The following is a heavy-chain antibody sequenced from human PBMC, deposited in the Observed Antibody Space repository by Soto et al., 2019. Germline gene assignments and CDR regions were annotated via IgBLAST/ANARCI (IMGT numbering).Heavy chain of an antibody. Sequence: VKVSCKASGYTFTGYYMHWVRQAPGQGLEWMGWINPNSGGTNYAQKFQGRVTMTRDTSISTAYMELSRLRSDDTAVYYCARASDPDCSSTSCFGLRRTGFDPWGQGTLVTVSS. J-gene: IGHJ5*02. CDR1: GYTFTGYY. CDR3: ARASDPDCSSTSCFGLRRTGFDP. D-gene: IGHD2-2*01. V-gene: IGHV1-2*02. CDR2: INPNSGGT.